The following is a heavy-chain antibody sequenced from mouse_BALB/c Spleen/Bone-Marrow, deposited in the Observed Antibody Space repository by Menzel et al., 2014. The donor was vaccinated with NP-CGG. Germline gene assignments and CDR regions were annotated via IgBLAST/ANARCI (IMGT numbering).Heavy chain of an antibody. CDR2: IDPYYGGT. CDR1: GYSFTAYN. J-gene: IGHJ1*01. V-gene: IGHV1-39*01. D-gene: IGHD2-4*01. Sequence: VQLQQSGPELEKPGASVKISCKASGYSFTAYNMNWAKQSNGKSLEWIGSIDPYYGGTSYNQKFKGKATLTVDKSSSTAYMQLKNRTPEDSAVYYCARDDSPYWYFDVWGAGTTVTISS. CDR3: ARDDSPYWYFDV.